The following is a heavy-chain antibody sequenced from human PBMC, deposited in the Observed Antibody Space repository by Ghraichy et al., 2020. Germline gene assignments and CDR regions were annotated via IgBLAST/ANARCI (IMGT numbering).Heavy chain of an antibody. J-gene: IGHJ4*02. CDR1: GFTFDDYA. V-gene: IGHV3-9*01. Sequence: SLRLSCAASGFTFDDYAMHWVRQAPGKGLEWVSGISWNSGSIGYADSVKGRFTISRDNAKNSLYLQMNSLRAEDTALYYCAKAAPAYYFDYWGQGTLVTVSS. CDR2: ISWNSGSI. CDR3: AKAAPAYYFDY.